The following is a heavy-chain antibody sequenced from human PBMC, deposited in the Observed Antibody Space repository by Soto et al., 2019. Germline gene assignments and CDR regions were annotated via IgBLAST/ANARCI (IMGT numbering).Heavy chain of an antibody. CDR3: AGQTFTIAAASYGRSNWFDP. D-gene: IGHD6-25*01. Sequence: PSETLSLTCSASGGSITSSSHFWGWVRQPPGKGLEWIGTIYFTGNTYYTPSLKSRLTMSIDTSKNEFSLRLNSVTAADTAVYYCAGQTFTIAAASYGRSNWFDPWAREPWSPSPQ. V-gene: IGHV4-39*01. CDR2: IYFTGNT. J-gene: IGHJ5*02. CDR1: GGSITSSSHF.